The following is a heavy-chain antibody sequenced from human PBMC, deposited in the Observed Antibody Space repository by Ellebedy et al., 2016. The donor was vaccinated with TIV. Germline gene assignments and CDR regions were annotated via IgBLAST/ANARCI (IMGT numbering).Heavy chain of an antibody. J-gene: IGHJ5*02. CDR3: ASDPGGGGDYGDNWFDP. Sequence: GESLKISCEASGITVRDYFMNWVRQAPGKGLEGVSVLYKEGKSNYTDSVNGRFTVSRDNSKNTLYLQMDSLRAEDTAVNYCASDPGGGGDYGDNWFDPWGRGTVVTVSS. D-gene: IGHD4-17*01. CDR2: LYKEGKS. V-gene: IGHV3-66*01. CDR1: GITVRDYF.